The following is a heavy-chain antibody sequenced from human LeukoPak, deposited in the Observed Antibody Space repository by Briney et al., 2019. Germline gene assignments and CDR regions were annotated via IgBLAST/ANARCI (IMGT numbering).Heavy chain of an antibody. V-gene: IGHV4-30-4*07. J-gene: IGHJ5*02. CDR1: GGSISSGGYS. CDR3: ARSFTYYYGSGSSPNWFDP. D-gene: IGHD3-10*01. Sequence: SQTLSLTCAVSGGSISSGGYSWSWIRQPPGKGLEWIGYIYYSGSTNYNPSLKSRVTISVDTSKNQFSLKLSSVTAADTAVYYCARSFTYYYGSGSSPNWFDPWGQGTLVTVSS. CDR2: IYYSGST.